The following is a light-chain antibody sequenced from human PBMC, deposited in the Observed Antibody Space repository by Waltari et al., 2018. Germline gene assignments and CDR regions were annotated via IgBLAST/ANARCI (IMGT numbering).Light chain of an antibody. CDR3: SSYTSSISLA. Sequence: QSALTQPASVSGSPGQSITISCPGTSSALGGYNIFSWYQQHPGRAPKLLIYEVSNRPSGVSNRFSGSKSGNTASLTISGLQAEDEADYYCSSYTSSISLAFGGGTKLTVL. V-gene: IGLV2-14*01. CDR2: EVS. J-gene: IGLJ2*01. CDR1: SSALGGYNI.